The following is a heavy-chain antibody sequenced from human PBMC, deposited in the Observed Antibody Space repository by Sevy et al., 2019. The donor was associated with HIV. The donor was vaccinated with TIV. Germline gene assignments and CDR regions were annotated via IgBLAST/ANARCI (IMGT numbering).Heavy chain of an antibody. CDR1: GYTFNNAW. J-gene: IGHJ5*02. CDR2: IKSKTDGGSA. D-gene: IGHD3-3*01. CDR3: TGATVFGATWFDP. Sequence: GSLRLSCAASGYTFNNAWESWVRQAPGKGLEWLGRIKSKTDGGSAEYASPVKGRFTISRDDSKSTLYLQMNRLRTEDTGVYYCTGATVFGATWFDPWGQGALVTVSS. V-gene: IGHV3-15*01.